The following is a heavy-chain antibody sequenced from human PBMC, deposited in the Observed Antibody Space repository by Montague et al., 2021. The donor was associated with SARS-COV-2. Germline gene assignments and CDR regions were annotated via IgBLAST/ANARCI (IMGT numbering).Heavy chain of an antibody. D-gene: IGHD5-12*01. CDR3: ASTVLYIGYDYSWFDP. V-gene: IGHV4-31*03. CDR2: IYNSGST. J-gene: IGHJ5*02. CDR1: GGSISSGGYC. Sequence: TLSLTCTVSGGSISSGGYCWNWIRQYPGKGLEWIGYIYNSGSTSYSPSLRSRATISIDTSKNLFSLRLTSVTAADTTVYYCASTVLYIGYDYSWFDPWGQGTLVTVSS.